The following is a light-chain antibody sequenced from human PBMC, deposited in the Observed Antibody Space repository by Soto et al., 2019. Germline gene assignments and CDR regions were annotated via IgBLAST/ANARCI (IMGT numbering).Light chain of an antibody. CDR1: QSVSSN. CDR2: GAS. J-gene: IGKJ4*01. V-gene: IGKV3-15*01. Sequence: EIVMTQSPATLSVSPGERATLSCRASQSVSSNLAWYQQKPGQAPRLLIYGASTRATGIPARFSGSESWTEFTLTISSLQSEDFAVYYCQQCNNWPPLTFGGGTKVEIK. CDR3: QQCNNWPPLT.